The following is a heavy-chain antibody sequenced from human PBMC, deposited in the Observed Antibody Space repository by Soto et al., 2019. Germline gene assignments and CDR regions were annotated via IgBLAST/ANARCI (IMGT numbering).Heavy chain of an antibody. J-gene: IGHJ3*02. D-gene: IGHD1-26*01. CDR1: GFTLSSDA. V-gene: IGHV3-23*01. CDR2: ISGSCGST. Sequence: PGWSLRISCAAGGFTLSSDATSCARQAPGKGLEWVSAISGSCGSTYYAASLNGRFTISRHKSENTVYVQMTSRRAADTAVYYCAKVNGRHAAFDIGGQGAMVTV. CDR3: AKVNGRHAAFDI.